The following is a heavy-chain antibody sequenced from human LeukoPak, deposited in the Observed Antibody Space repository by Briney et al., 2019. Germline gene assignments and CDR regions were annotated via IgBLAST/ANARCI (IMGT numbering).Heavy chain of an antibody. V-gene: IGHV1-8*01. D-gene: IGHD5-24*01. Sequence: ASVTVSCTASGYTFTIYDINWVRQATGQGLEWMGWMNPNSGNTGYAQKFQGRVIMTRNTSISTAYMELSSLRSEDTAVYYCARGVEMATIYRYYYYYMDVWGKGTTVTVSS. CDR1: GYTFTIYD. CDR2: MNPNSGNT. J-gene: IGHJ6*03. CDR3: ARGVEMATIYRYYYYYMDV.